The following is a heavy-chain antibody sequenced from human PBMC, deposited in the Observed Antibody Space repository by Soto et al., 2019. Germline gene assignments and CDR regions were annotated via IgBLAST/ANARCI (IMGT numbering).Heavy chain of an antibody. D-gene: IGHD5-18*01. Sequence: SETLSLTXAVSGGSISSGGYSWSWIRQPPGKGLEWIGYIYHSGSTYYNPSLKSRVTISVDRSKNQFSLKLSSVTAADTAVYYCARVVDTAMVNWFDPWGQGTLVTVSS. J-gene: IGHJ5*02. V-gene: IGHV4-30-2*01. CDR3: ARVVDTAMVNWFDP. CDR2: IYHSGST. CDR1: GGSISSGGYS.